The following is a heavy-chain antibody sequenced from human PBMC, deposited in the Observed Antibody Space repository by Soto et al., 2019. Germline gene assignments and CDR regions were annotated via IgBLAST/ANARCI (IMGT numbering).Heavy chain of an antibody. D-gene: IGHD6-13*01. Sequence: PGGSLRLSCAASGFTFSSYAMIWVRQAPGKGLEWVSAISGSGGSTYYADSVKGRFTISRDNSKNTPYLQMNSLRAEDTAVYYCAKHEQQLVPHLFDYWGQGTLVTVSS. V-gene: IGHV3-23*01. CDR2: ISGSGGST. CDR1: GFTFSSYA. J-gene: IGHJ4*02. CDR3: AKHEQQLVPHLFDY.